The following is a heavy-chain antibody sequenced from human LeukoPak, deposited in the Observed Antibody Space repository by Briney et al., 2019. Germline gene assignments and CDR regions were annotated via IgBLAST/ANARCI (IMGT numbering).Heavy chain of an antibody. Sequence: SETLSLTCAVYGGSFSGFYWNWIRQPPGKGLEWIGEMNHSGRSNYNPSLKSRVTISVDTSKKQFSLKLNSVTAADTAVYYCAKTRPLDSSSWSHGDYWGQGTLVTVSS. V-gene: IGHV4-34*01. CDR2: MNHSGRS. CDR1: GGSFSGFY. J-gene: IGHJ4*02. CDR3: AKTRPLDSSSWSHGDY. D-gene: IGHD6-13*01.